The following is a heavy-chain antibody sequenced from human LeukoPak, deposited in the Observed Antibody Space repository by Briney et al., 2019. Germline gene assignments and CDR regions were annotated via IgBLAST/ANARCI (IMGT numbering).Heavy chain of an antibody. CDR3: ARGSSYGSGSYFKLLGYEFDP. Sequence: SEALSLTCTVSGGSISSSSYYWGWICQPPGKGLEWIGSIYHSGKTYYNPSLKSRVTMSVDTSKNQFSLKLSSVTAADTAVYYCARGSSYGSGSYFKLLGYEFDPWGQGTLVTVSS. D-gene: IGHD3-10*01. J-gene: IGHJ5*02. CDR1: GGSISSSSYY. CDR2: IYHSGKT. V-gene: IGHV4-39*07.